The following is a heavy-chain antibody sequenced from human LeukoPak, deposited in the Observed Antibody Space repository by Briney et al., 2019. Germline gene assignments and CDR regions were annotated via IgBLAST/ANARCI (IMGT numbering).Heavy chain of an antibody. CDR3: ARDTGSGRYVYYFDY. CDR2: INPNSGGT. CDR1: GYTFTGYY. Sequence: ASVKVTCKASGYTFTGYYIHWVRQAPGQGLEWMGWINPNSGGTNYAQKFQGWVTMTRDTSISTAYMELSGLGSDDTVVYYCARDTGSGRYVYYFDYWGQGTLVTVSS. J-gene: IGHJ4*02. V-gene: IGHV1-2*04. D-gene: IGHD3-10*01.